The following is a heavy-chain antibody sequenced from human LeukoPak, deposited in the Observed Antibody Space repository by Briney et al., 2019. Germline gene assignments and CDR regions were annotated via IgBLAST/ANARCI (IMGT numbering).Heavy chain of an antibody. Sequence: PGGSLRLSCAASGFTFSSYGMHWVRQAPGKGLEWVAVIWYDGSNKFYADSVKGRFTISRDNSKSTLYLQMNSLRAEDAAVYYCAGGNIVATHYFDYWGQGTLVTVSS. J-gene: IGHJ4*02. CDR3: AGGNIVATHYFDY. CDR2: IWYDGSNK. CDR1: GFTFSSYG. D-gene: IGHD5-12*01. V-gene: IGHV3-33*01.